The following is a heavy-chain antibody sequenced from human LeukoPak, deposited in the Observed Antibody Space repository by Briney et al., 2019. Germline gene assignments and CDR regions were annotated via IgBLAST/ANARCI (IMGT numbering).Heavy chain of an antibody. D-gene: IGHD3-22*01. CDR3: ARGGPDSSDYSSLFDY. CDR1: GFSFSSYA. J-gene: IGHJ4*02. CDR2: INSDGSSR. V-gene: IGHV3-74*01. Sequence: PGGSLRLSCAASGFSFSSYAMSWVRQAPGKGLEWVSRINSDGSSRHYADSVKGRFTISRDNAKNTLHLQMTSLRAEDTAVYYCARGGPDSSDYSSLFDYWGRGILVTVSS.